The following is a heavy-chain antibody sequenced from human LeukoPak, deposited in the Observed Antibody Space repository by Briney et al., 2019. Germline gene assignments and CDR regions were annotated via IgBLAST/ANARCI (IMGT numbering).Heavy chain of an antibody. V-gene: IGHV3-23*01. Sequence: PGGSLRLSCAASGFTFSSYAMSWVRQAPGKGLEWVSAISGSGGSTYYADSVKGRFTISRDNSKNTLYLQMNSPRAEDTAVYYCARESAYCSGGSCYFDYWGQGTLVTVSS. J-gene: IGHJ4*02. CDR2: ISGSGGST. CDR1: GFTFSSYA. CDR3: ARESAYCSGGSCYFDY. D-gene: IGHD2-15*01.